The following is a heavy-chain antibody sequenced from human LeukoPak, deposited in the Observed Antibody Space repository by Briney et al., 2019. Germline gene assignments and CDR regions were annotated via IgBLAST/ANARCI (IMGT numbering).Heavy chain of an antibody. CDR3: ARHSYGDYEVYFDY. Sequence: SETLSLTCAVYGGSFSGYYWSWIRQPPGKGLEWIGEINHSGSTNYNPSLKSRVTISVDTSKNQFSLKLSSVTAADTAVYYCARHSYGDYEVYFDYWGQGTLVTVSS. V-gene: IGHV4-34*01. CDR1: GGSFSGYY. J-gene: IGHJ4*02. CDR2: INHSGST. D-gene: IGHD4-17*01.